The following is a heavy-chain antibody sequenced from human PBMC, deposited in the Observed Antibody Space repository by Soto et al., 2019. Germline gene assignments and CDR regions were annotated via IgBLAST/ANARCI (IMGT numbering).Heavy chain of an antibody. CDR3: ARLVPLYYSDSCVYRGLAH. D-gene: IGHD3-22*01. CDR1: GFTFSNYE. Sequence: PGGSLRLSCAASGFTFSNYEMKWVRQAPGNGLEWVSYISSSGYNIYYADSVKGRFTISRDNAKNSLFLQMNRLRAEDTAVYYCARLVPLYYSDSCVYRGLAHWGQGTLVTVSS. V-gene: IGHV3-48*03. CDR2: ISSSGYNI. J-gene: IGHJ4*02.